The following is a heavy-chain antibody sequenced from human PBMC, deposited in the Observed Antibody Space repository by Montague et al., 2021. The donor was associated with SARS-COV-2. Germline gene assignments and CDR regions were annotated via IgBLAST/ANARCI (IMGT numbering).Heavy chain of an antibody. Sequence: SLRLSCAASGFTFSSYRMNWVRQAPGKGLEWVSSISSSISYIYYSYSFNVRFTISRDNAKNSLYLQMNSLRAEDTAVYYCAREGGDIVVVVAWPAGFDIWGQGTMVTVSS. V-gene: IGHV3-21*01. CDR2: ISSSISYI. CDR3: AREGGDIVVVVAWPAGFDI. J-gene: IGHJ3*02. D-gene: IGHD2-15*01. CDR1: GFTFSSYR.